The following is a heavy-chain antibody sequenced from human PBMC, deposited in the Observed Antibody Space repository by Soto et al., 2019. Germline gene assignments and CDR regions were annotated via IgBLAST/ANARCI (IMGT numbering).Heavy chain of an antibody. CDR2: INHSGST. CDR3: AIEHSSSDDAFDI. Sequence: QVQLQQWGAGLLKPSETLSLTCAVYGGSFSGYYWSWIRQPPGKGLEWIGEINHSGSTNYNPSLKSRVTISVDTSKNQFSLKLSAVTAADTAVYYCAIEHSSSDDAFDIWGQGTMVTVSS. J-gene: IGHJ3*02. D-gene: IGHD6-6*01. V-gene: IGHV4-34*01. CDR1: GGSFSGYY.